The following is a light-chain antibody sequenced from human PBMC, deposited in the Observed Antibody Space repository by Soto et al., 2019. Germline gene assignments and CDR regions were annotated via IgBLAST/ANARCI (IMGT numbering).Light chain of an antibody. CDR1: RTTSSW. V-gene: IGKV1-5*01. J-gene: IGKJ5*01. CDR3: QQYNSFPFT. Sequence: DIQMTQSPSTLSASVGDRVIITCRASRTTSSWLAWYQQKPGEAPNLLIYDTSSLQSGVPSRFSGSGSGTEFTLTISSLQPDDFATYYCQQYNSFPFTFGQGTRLEIK. CDR2: DTS.